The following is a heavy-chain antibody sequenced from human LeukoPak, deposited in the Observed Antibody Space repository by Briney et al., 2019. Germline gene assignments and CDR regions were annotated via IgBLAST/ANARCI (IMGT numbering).Heavy chain of an antibody. D-gene: IGHD6-13*01. CDR3: ARAAAGQNGGYYFDY. J-gene: IGHJ4*02. V-gene: IGHV1-8*02. CDR1: GYTFTNFD. CDR2: MNPNSGNT. Sequence: ASVKVSCKTSGYTFTNFDINWVRQATGQGLEWMGWMNPNSGNTGYAQKFQGRVTMTRNTSISTAYMELSSLRSEDTAVYYCARAAAGQNGGYYFDYWGQGTLVTVSS.